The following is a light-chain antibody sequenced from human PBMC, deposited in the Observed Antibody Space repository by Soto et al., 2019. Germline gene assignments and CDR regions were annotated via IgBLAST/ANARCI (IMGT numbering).Light chain of an antibody. J-gene: IGKJ4*01. V-gene: IGKV1-39*01. CDR2: AAS. CDR1: QSISSH. Sequence: QMTQSPSSLFASVGDRVTITCRASQSISSHLNWYQQKVGQTPRLLIYAASTLQSEVPPRISGSGSGTEFTLTISGLQREDFATYYCQQSHSAPLTFGGGTKIQI. CDR3: QQSHSAPLT.